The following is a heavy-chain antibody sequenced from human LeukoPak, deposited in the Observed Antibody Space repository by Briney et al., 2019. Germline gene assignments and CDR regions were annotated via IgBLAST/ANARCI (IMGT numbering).Heavy chain of an antibody. V-gene: IGHV4-34*01. CDR3: ARGLGRVYCSSTSCRDY. Sequence: SETLSLTCAVYGGSFSGYYWSWIRQLPGKGLEWIGEINHSGSTNYNPSLKSRVTISVDTSKNQFSLKLSSVTAADTAVYYCARGLGRVYCSSTSCRDYWGQGTLVTVSS. CDR2: INHSGST. CDR1: GGSFSGYY. D-gene: IGHD2-2*01. J-gene: IGHJ4*02.